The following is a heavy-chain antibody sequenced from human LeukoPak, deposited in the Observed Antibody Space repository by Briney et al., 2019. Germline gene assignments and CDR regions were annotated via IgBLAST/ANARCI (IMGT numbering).Heavy chain of an antibody. V-gene: IGHV3-30*18. J-gene: IGHJ6*02. CDR2: ISYDETNK. CDR1: GFTFSTYG. CDR3: AKETTLGSGYGMDV. Sequence: PGGSLRLSCAASGFTFSTYGMHWVRQAPGKGLEWVALISYDETNKYHADSVKGRFTISRDNSKNTLSLQMSSLRTEDRAIYYCAKETTLGSGYGMDVWGQGTTVTVSS. D-gene: IGHD3-10*01.